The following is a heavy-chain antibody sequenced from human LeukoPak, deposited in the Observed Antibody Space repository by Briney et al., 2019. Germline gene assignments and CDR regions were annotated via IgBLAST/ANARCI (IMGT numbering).Heavy chain of an antibody. CDR2: IYNGVPT. D-gene: IGHD6-19*01. CDR1: GAPISRFY. V-gene: IGHV4-4*09. Sequence: SVTLSLTCTASGAPISRFYWNWVRQPPGKGLEWIGNIYNGVPTFFNPSLKSRVTLSVDTSKTQFSLQLASVTAADTAVYYCVQTTGWPVFDYWGQGILVTVSS. J-gene: IGHJ4*02. CDR3: VQTTGWPVFDY.